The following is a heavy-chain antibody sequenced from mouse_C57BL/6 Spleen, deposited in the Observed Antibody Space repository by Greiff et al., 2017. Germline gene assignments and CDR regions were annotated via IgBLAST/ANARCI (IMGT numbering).Heavy chain of an antibody. CDR1: GYTFTSYW. CDR3: ARWYGSSRGAMDY. V-gene: IGHV1-55*01. J-gene: IGHJ4*01. Sequence: QVQLKQPGAELVKPGASVKMSCKASGYTFTSYWITWVKQRPGQGLEWIGDIYPGSGSTNYNEKFKSKATLTVDTSSSTAYMQLSSLTSEDSAVYYCARWYGSSRGAMDYWGQGTSVTVSS. D-gene: IGHD1-1*01. CDR2: IYPGSGST.